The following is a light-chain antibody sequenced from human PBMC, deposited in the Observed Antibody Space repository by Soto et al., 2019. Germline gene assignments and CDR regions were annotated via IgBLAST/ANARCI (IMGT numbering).Light chain of an antibody. CDR2: LEGSGSY. J-gene: IGLJ2*01. CDR1: SGNSSYL. V-gene: IGLV4-60*03. CDR3: ETWDSNPHVV. Sequence: QSVLTQSSSASASLGSSVKLTCTLSSGNSSYLIAWHQQQPGKAPRYLMKLEGSGSYNKGSGVPDRFSVSSSGADRYLTISHLQSEDEADYYCETWDSNPHVVFGGGTKLTVL.